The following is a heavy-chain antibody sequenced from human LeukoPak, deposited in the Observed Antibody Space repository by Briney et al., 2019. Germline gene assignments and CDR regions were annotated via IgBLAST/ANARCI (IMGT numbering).Heavy chain of an antibody. D-gene: IGHD6-19*01. CDR3: ARVPISSGWSSGQSYYFDY. CDR2: INPNSGGT. CDR1: GYTFTGYY. V-gene: IGHV1-2*02. Sequence: ASVKVSCKASGYTFTGYYMHWVRQAPGQRLEWMGWINPNSGGTNYAQKFQGRVTMTRDTSISTAYTELSRLRSDDTAVYYCARVPISSGWSSGQSYYFDYWGQGTLVTVSS. J-gene: IGHJ4*02.